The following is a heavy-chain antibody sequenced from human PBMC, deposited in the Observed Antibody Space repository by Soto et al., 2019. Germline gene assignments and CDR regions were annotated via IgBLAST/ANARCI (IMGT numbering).Heavy chain of an antibody. J-gene: IGHJ6*02. D-gene: IGHD1-26*01. CDR3: AKGGAIVAAGTRVYLYNAMDV. CDR1: GYTFTGYY. Sequence: QVQLVQSGTEVKRPGDSVKVSCKASGYTFTGYYVHWVRQAPGQVLEWMGWINPNSGDTYLAQRFQGRVTMNRDTSIRTAYMELRGLTSDDTAEYYCAKGGAIVAAGTRVYLYNAMDVWGQGTTVTVSS. CDR2: INPNSGDT. V-gene: IGHV1-2*02.